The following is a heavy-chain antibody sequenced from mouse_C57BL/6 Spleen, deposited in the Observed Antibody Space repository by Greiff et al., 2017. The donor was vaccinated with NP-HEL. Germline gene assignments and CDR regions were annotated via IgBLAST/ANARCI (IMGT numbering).Heavy chain of an antibody. J-gene: IGHJ2*01. Sequence: QVQLQQSGAELVRPGTSVKVSCKASGYAFTNYLIEWVKQRPGQGLEWIGVINPGSGGTNYNEKFKGKATLTADKSSSTAYMQLSSLTSEDSAVYFCARSNYYCSRSPFDYWGQGTTLTVSS. CDR3: ARSNYYCSRSPFDY. D-gene: IGHD1-1*01. CDR2: INPGSGGT. V-gene: IGHV1-54*01. CDR1: GYAFTNYL.